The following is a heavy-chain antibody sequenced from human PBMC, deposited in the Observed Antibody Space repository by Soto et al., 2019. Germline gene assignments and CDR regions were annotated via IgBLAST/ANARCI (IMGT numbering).Heavy chain of an antibody. CDR3: ARKGGGSYYGYYYYGMDV. CDR1: GGTLSSYA. D-gene: IGHD1-26*01. Sequence: ASVKVSCKASGGTLSSYAISWVRQAPGQGLEWMGGIIPIFGTANYAQKFQGRVTITADESTSTAYMELSSLRSEDTDVYYCARKGGGSYYGYYYYGMDVWGQGTTVTVSS. J-gene: IGHJ6*02. V-gene: IGHV1-69*13. CDR2: IIPIFGTA.